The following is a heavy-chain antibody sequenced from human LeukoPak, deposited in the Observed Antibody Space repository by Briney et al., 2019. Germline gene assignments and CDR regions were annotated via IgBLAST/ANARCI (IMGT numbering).Heavy chain of an antibody. CDR3: AKDPSGIAAAGPLYIDY. CDR1: GFSFRTTW. V-gene: IGHV3-15*01. J-gene: IGHJ4*02. D-gene: IGHD6-13*01. Sequence: GGTLRLSCAASGFSFRTTWMSWVRQVPGKGLEWVGRIKSMLTGGTTDYVAPVKGRFTISRDDSKNTLYLQMNSLRAEDTAVYYCAKDPSGIAAAGPLYIDYWGQGTLVTVSS. CDR2: IKSMLTGGTT.